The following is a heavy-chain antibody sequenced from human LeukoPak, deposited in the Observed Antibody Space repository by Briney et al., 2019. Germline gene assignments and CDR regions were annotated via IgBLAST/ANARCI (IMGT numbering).Heavy chain of an antibody. D-gene: IGHD5-18*01. V-gene: IGHV4-59*01. CDR1: GGSISSYY. J-gene: IGHJ4*02. Sequence: PPETLSLTCTVSGGSISSYYWSWIRQPPGKGLEWIGYIYYSGSTNYNPSLKSRVTISVDTSKNQFSLKLSSVTAADTAVYYCARGQAMVTPFDYWGQGTLVTVSS. CDR2: IYYSGST. CDR3: ARGQAMVTPFDY.